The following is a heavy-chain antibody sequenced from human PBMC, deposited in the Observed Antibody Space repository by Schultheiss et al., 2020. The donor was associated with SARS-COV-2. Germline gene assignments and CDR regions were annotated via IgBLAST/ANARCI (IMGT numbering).Heavy chain of an antibody. Sequence: SETLSLTCTVSGGSISSGDYYWSWIRQHPGKGLEWIGYIYYSGSTYYNPSLKSRVTISVDTSKNQFSLKLSSVTAADTAVYYCAREIDAIDSSGHWFDPWGQGTLVTVSS. CDR2: IYYSGST. CDR1: GGSISSGDYY. D-gene: IGHD3-22*01. CDR3: AREIDAIDSSGHWFDP. J-gene: IGHJ5*02. V-gene: IGHV4-31*03.